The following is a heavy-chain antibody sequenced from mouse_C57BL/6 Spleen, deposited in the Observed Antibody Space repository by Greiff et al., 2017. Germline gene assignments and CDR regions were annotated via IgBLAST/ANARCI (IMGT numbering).Heavy chain of an antibody. V-gene: IGHV1-55*01. J-gene: IGHJ4*01. Sequence: VQLQQPGAELVKPGASVKMSCKASVYTFTSYWITWVKQRPGQGLEWIGDIYPGSGSTNYNEKFKSKATLTVDTSSSTAYMQLSSLTSEDSAVYYCARSYDYDGGYYAMDYWGQGTSVTVSS. CDR1: VYTFTSYW. CDR3: ARSYDYDGGYYAMDY. D-gene: IGHD2-4*01. CDR2: IYPGSGST.